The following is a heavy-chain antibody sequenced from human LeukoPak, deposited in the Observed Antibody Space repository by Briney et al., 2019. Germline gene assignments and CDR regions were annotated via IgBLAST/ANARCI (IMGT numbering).Heavy chain of an antibody. CDR1: GYTFTSYG. V-gene: IGHV1-18*01. J-gene: IGHJ4*02. CDR3: ARSFRDSSGYYSNFDY. D-gene: IGHD3-22*01. Sequence: GASVKVSCKASGYTFTSYGISWVRQAPGQGLEWMGWISAYNGNTNYAQKLQGRVTMTTDTPTSTAYMELRSLRSDDTAVYYCARSFRDSSGYYSNFDYWGQGTLVTVSS. CDR2: ISAYNGNT.